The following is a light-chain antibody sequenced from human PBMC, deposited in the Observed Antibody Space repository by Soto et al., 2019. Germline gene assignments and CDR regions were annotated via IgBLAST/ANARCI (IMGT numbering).Light chain of an antibody. CDR2: GAS. CDR1: QRVGSTY. CDR3: QQYGTSAAST. Sequence: EVVLTQSPGTLSMSPGERAALSCRASQRVGSTYLAWYQQRPGQAPRLLVYGASTRAPGVPDRFIGSGSGTDFTLTISRLETEDSAVYYCQQYGTSAASTFGGGTKVEIK. J-gene: IGKJ4*01. V-gene: IGKV3-20*01.